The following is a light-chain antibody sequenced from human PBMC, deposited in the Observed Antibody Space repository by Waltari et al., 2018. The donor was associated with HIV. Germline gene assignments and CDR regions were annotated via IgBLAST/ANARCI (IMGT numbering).Light chain of an antibody. Sequence: QSVMTQPPSASGTPGQSVTISCSGSSSNIGNNPVNWYQQLPGTAPKLLIYTNNQRPSGVPDRLSDSMSGTSASLAISGLQSDDEAVYYCAAWDDSRSGVVFGGGTKLTVL. J-gene: IGLJ2*01. CDR2: TNN. V-gene: IGLV1-44*01. CDR3: AAWDDSRSGVV. CDR1: SSNIGNNP.